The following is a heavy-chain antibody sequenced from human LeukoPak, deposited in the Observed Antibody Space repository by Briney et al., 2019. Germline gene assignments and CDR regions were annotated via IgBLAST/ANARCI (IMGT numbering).Heavy chain of an antibody. CDR3: ARQFRAKYNPLDH. D-gene: IGHD1-1*01. V-gene: IGHV3-48*04. Sequence: PGGSLRLSCEASGFTFRDYGMNWVRQAPGKGLEWISFISGSRSLIYYADSVRGRFTISRDNAKNSLFLQMTSLTTEDTGVFYCARQFRAKYNPLDHWGQGALVTVSS. J-gene: IGHJ4*02. CDR1: GFTFRDYG. CDR2: ISGSRSLI.